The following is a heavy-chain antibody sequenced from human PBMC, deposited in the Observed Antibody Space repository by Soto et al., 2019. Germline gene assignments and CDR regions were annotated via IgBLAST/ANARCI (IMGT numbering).Heavy chain of an antibody. V-gene: IGHV1-18*01. Sequence: ASVKVSCNASGYRFTTYAITWVRQAPGQGLEWMGWISPHNNNTEYVQKFQGRVAMTADTSTSTTYMEVRSLRSDDTALYYCARGKFYFDNWGQGTLVTGSS. CDR2: ISPHNNNT. CDR1: GYRFTTYA. CDR3: ARGKFYFDN. J-gene: IGHJ4*02.